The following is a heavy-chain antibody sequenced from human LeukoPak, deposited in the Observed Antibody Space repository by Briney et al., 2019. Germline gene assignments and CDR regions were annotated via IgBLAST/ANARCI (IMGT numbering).Heavy chain of an antibody. CDR2: LDSSGST. J-gene: IGHJ6*03. CDR1: GGSISSRSDY. CDR3: SRSHDYGGLYFYYYMDV. V-gene: IGHV4-39*01. Sequence: SETLSLTCTVSGGSISSRSDYWGWLRQTPGKGLEWIGNLDSSGSTYYNPSLKSRVTISVGTSKNQFSLNLTSVTAADTAIYFCSRSHDYGGLYFYYYMDVWGKGTTVTVSS. D-gene: IGHD4-23*01.